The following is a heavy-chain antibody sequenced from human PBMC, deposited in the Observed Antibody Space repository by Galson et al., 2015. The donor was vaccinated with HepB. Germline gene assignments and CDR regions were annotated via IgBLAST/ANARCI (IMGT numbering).Heavy chain of an antibody. J-gene: IGHJ6*03. D-gene: IGHD4-11*01. CDR3: AKDWYSKAYYYYYYMDV. CDR1: GFTFDDYA. Sequence: SLRLSCAASGFTFDDYAMHWVRQAPGKGLEWISGISGNSGTIDYADSVKGRFTVSRDNAKKSLYLKMNSLRAEDTALYYCAKDWYSKAYYYYYYMDVWGKGTTVTVSS. CDR2: ISGNSGTI. V-gene: IGHV3-9*01.